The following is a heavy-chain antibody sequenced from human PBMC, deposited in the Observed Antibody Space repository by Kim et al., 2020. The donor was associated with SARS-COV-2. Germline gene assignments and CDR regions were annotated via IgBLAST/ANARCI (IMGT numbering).Heavy chain of an antibody. V-gene: IGHV4-4*02. CDR2: IYHSGST. CDR3: ARVYGSGFVYYYGMDV. J-gene: IGHJ6*02. CDR1: GGSISSSNW. Sequence: SETLSLTCAVSGGSISSSNWWSWVRQPPGKGLEWIGEIYHSGSTNYNPSLKSRVTISVDKSKNQFSLKLSSVTAADTAVYYCARVYGSGFVYYYGMDVWGQGTTVTVSS. D-gene: IGHD3-10*01.